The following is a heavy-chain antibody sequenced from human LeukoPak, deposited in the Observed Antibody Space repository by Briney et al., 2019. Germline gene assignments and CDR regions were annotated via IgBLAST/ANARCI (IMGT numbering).Heavy chain of an antibody. CDR1: GFTFSSYS. D-gene: IGHD1-26*01. V-gene: IGHV3-21*01. CDR2: ISSSSSYI. Sequence: GGSLRLSCAASGFTFSSYSMNWVRQAPGKGLEWVSSISSSSSYIYYADSVKGRFTISRHNAKNSLYLQMNSLRAEDTAVYYCARDLRVGATRYAFDIWGQGTMVTVSS. CDR3: ARDLRVGATRYAFDI. J-gene: IGHJ3*02.